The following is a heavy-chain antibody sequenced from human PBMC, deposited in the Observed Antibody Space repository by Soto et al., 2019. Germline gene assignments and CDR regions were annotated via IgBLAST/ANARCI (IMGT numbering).Heavy chain of an antibody. CDR1: GFTFRSYV. V-gene: IGHV3-30*19. Sequence: QVQLVESGGGVVQPGTSLRLSCVGSGFTFRSYVIHWVRQAPGKGLEWVALTSYDGSNKYYDDYVKGRFTISRDNSRNTVDLQMDSLRLEDTALYYCARWGTTGGLDVLGQGTMVSVS. CDR3: ARWGTTGGLDV. J-gene: IGHJ6*02. CDR2: TSYDGSNK. D-gene: IGHD3-16*01.